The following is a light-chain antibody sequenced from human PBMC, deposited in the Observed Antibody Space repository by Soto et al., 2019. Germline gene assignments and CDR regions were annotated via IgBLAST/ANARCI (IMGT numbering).Light chain of an antibody. V-gene: IGKV3-15*01. CDR3: QQYKNWPPIT. Sequence: EIVMPQCPATLSVSPSEIATLSCTPSQSVARKLAWYQQKPGQAPRLLIHEASIRATGIPARFSGSGSGTEFTLTISSLQSEDFAVYYCQQYKNWPPITFGQGTRLEIK. CDR2: EAS. J-gene: IGKJ5*01. CDR1: QSVARK.